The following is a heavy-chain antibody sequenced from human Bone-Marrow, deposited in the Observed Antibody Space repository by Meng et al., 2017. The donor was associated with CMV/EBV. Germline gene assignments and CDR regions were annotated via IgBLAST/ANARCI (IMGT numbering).Heavy chain of an antibody. J-gene: IGHJ5*02. CDR2: IYYSGST. CDR3: ARVLYYDFWSGYHRGWFDP. D-gene: IGHD3-3*01. CDR1: GGSXSSSSYY. V-gene: IGHV4-39*07. Sequence: QLQLQESGPGLVKPSXXLSLTXPVPGGSXSSSSYYWGWIRQPPGKGLEWIGSIYYSGSTYYNPSLKSRVTISVDTSKNQFSLKLSSVTAADTAVYYCARVLYYDFWSGYHRGWFDPWGQGTLVTVSS.